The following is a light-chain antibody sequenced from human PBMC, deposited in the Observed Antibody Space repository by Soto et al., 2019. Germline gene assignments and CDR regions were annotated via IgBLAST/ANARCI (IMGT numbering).Light chain of an antibody. CDR2: DVS. CDR1: SSDVGGYNY. V-gene: IGLV2-11*01. J-gene: IGLJ1*01. CDR3: CSYAGSYTYV. Sequence: QSALTQPRSVSGSPGQSVTISCAGTSSDVGGYNYVSWHQQHPGKAPKLMIYDVSERPSGVPDRFSGSKSGNTASLTISGLQAEDEADYYCCSYAGSYTYVFGTRTKLTVL.